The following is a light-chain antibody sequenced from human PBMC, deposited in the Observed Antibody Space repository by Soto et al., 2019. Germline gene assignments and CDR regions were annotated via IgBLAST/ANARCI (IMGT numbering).Light chain of an antibody. CDR2: EVS. Sequence: QSVLTQPPSAPGSPGQSFTISCTGTSSDIGAYNYVSWYKQRPGKAPKLMIYEVSRRPSGVPYRFSGSKSGSTASLTIYGLHTEDEADYYCSSYAGNNTYVFRSGTTVTVL. J-gene: IGLJ1*01. V-gene: IGLV2-8*01. CDR3: SSYAGNNTYV. CDR1: SSDIGAYNY.